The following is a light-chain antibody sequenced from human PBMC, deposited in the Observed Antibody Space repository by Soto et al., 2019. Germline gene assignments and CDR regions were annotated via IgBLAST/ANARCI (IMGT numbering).Light chain of an antibody. CDR3: SSYSISTAYL. CDR1: SSDVGGYDY. J-gene: IGLJ1*01. CDR2: EVS. V-gene: IGLV2-14*01. Sequence: QSALTQPASVSGSPGQSITISCTGTSSDVGGYDYVSWYQLHPGEAPKLMVFEVSNRPSGVSYRLSGSKSGNTASLTISGLQAEDEADYFCSSYSISTAYLFGTGTKVTVL.